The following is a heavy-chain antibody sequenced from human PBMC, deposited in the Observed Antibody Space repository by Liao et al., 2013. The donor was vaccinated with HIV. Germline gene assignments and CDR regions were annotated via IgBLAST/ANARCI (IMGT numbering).Heavy chain of an antibody. CDR2: IYTGMSTTGTT. D-gene: IGHD1-26*01. V-gene: IGHV4-59*10. CDR1: GGSFSGYY. Sequence: QVQLQQWGAGLLKPSETLSLTCAVYGGSFSGYYWSWIRQPPGKGLEWIGHIYTGMSTTGTTNYNPSLKSRVSISADTSSNHVSLKLTSVTAADTAVYYXARVQWXPAPNWYSDLWGRGTLVIVSS. J-gene: IGHJ2*01. CDR3: ARVQWXPAPNWYSDL.